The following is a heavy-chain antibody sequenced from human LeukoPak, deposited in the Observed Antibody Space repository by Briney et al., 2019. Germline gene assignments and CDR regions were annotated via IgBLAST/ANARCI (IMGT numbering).Heavy chain of an antibody. CDR3: ASPVGATTVRAFDI. J-gene: IGHJ3*02. CDR2: TRNEANIYTT. CDR1: GFIFSDHY. D-gene: IGHD1-26*01. V-gene: IGHV3-72*01. Sequence: GGSLRLSCAASGFIFSDHYMDWVRLAPGKGLEWVGRTRNEANIYTTKYAASVKGRFTISRDDSKNSLYLQMNSLKTEDTAVYYCASPVGATTVRAFDIWGQGTMVTVSS.